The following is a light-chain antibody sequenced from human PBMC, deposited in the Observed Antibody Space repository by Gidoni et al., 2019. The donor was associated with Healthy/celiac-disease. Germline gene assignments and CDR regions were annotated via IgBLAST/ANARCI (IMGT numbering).Light chain of an antibody. CDR2: GAS. CDR1: QSVSSN. V-gene: IGKV3-15*01. Sequence: EIVMTQSPATLSVSLGERATLSCRASQSVSSNLAWYQQKPGQAPRLLIYGASTRDTGIPARVSGSVSRTEFTLTISSLQSEDFAVYYCQQYNNWPPLTFGGGTKVEIK. J-gene: IGKJ4*01. CDR3: QQYNNWPPLT.